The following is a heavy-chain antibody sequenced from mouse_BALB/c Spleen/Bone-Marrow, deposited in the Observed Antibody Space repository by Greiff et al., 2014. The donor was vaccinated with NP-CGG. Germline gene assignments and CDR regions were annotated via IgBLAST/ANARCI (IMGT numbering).Heavy chain of an antibody. V-gene: IGHV1-9*01. CDR2: ILPGSGST. D-gene: IGHD3-1*01. Sequence: VKLQEPGAVLMKPGASVKLSCKTSGYTFSSTWIEWVKQRPGHGLEWIGEILPGSGSTNYNEKLKGKATFTADTSSNTAYMHRSMLTAEYAVFYCCGRELGGRLAYWGQGTLVTVSA. CDR3: GRELGGRLAY. CDR1: GYTFSSTW. J-gene: IGHJ3*01.